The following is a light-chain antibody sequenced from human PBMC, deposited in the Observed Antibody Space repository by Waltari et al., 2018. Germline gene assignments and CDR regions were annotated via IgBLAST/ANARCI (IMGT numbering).Light chain of an antibody. CDR2: DVS. CDR1: TGHIGGYNS. J-gene: IGLJ3*02. CDR3: CSKTSSTASIV. Sequence: QSALPQPASVSGSLRQSINISCSGTTGHIGGYNSVSWYQQHPGEAPKLLIFDVSTRPSGVSSRFSAFKSGTTASLTISGLQAEDEADYYCCSKTSSTASIVFGGGTTLTVL. V-gene: IGLV2-14*03.